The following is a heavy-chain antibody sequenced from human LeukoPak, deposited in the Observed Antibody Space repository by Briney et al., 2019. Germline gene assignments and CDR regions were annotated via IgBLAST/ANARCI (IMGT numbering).Heavy chain of an antibody. CDR3: AKDSGYSYGHGLDY. CDR2: MLSDESNK. J-gene: IGHJ4*02. CDR1: GFTFSTYN. D-gene: IGHD5-18*01. V-gene: IGHV3-33*06. Sequence: GRSLRLSCAASGFTFSTYNMHWVRQVPGKGLEWVALMLSDESNKYHADSVKGRFTISRDNSKNALFLQMNSLRDEDTAVYYCAKDSGYSYGHGLDYWGQGTLVTVSS.